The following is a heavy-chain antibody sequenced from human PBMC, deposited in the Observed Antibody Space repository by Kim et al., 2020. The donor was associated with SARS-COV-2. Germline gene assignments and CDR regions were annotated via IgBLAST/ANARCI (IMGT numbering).Heavy chain of an antibody. J-gene: IGHJ6*02. CDR2: ISYDGSNK. V-gene: IGHV3-30*18. Sequence: GGSLRLSCAASGFTFSSYGMHWVRQAPGKGLEWVAVISYDGSNKDYADSVKGRFTISRDNSKNTLYLQMNSLRAEDTAVYYCAKDLGGLRSPGWNYYYYGMDVGGQETTVTVSS. D-gene: IGHD5-12*01. CDR3: AKDLGGLRSPGWNYYYYGMDV. CDR1: GFTFSSYG.